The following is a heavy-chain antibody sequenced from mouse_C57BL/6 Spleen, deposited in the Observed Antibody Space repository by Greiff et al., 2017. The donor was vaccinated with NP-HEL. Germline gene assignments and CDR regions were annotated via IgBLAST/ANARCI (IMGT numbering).Heavy chain of an antibody. CDR3: VRHLDGYYFYAMDY. D-gene: IGHD2-3*01. V-gene: IGHV10-1*01. CDR1: GFSFNTYA. J-gene: IGHJ4*01. Sequence: EVNLVESGGGLVQPKGSLKLSCAASGFSFNTYAMNWVRQAPGKGLEWVARIRSKSNNYATYYADSVKDRFTISRDDSESMLYLQMNNLKTEDTAMYYCVRHLDGYYFYAMDYWGQGTSVTVSS. CDR2: IRSKSNNYAT.